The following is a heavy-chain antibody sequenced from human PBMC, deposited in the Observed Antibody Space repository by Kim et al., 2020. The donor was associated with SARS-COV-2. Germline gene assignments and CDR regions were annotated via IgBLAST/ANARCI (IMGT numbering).Heavy chain of an antibody. Sequence: SETLSLTCTVSGGSVTGYYWNWIRQPPGKGLEWIGNIYYSGNTNYNPSLKSRVTISVDTSKNQFSLALGSVTAADTAVYYCARDPEHDASAYFDYWGHGALVTVSS. V-gene: IGHV4-59*02. CDR1: GGSVTGYY. J-gene: IGHJ4*01. CDR3: ARDPEHDASAYFDY. D-gene: IGHD3-16*01. CDR2: IYYSGNT.